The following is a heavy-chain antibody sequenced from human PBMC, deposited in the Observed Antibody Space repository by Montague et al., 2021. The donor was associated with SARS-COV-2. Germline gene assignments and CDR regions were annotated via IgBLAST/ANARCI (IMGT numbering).Heavy chain of an antibody. CDR1: GGSFSGYY. CDR2: INHSGST. J-gene: IGHJ4*02. V-gene: IGHV4-34*01. D-gene: IGHD6-19*01. Sequence: SETLSLTCAVYGGSFSGYYWSWIRQPPGKGLEWIGEINHSGSTNYNPSLKSRVTTSVDTSKNQFCLKLSSVTAADTAVYYCARGSRQWLVRPPHYYYFDYWGQGTLVTVSS. CDR3: ARGSRQWLVRPPHYYYFDY.